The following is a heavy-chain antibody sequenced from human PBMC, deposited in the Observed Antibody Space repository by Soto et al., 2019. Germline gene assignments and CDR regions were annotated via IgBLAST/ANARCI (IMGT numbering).Heavy chain of an antibody. CDR1: GGSFSGYY. Sequence: SETLSLTCAVYGGSFSGYYWSWIRQPPGKGLEWIGEINHSGSTNYNPSLKSRVTISVDTSKNQFSLKLSSVTAADTAVYYCARARYNWNSRYYYYMDVWGKGTTVTVSS. CDR3: ARARYNWNSRYYYYMDV. CDR2: INHSGST. J-gene: IGHJ6*03. V-gene: IGHV4-34*01. D-gene: IGHD1-7*01.